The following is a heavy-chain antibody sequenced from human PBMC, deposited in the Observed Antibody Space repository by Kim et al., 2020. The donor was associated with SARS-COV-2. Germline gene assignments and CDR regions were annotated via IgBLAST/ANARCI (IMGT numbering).Heavy chain of an antibody. CDR2: ISAYNGNT. CDR1: GYTFTSYG. Sequence: ASVKVSCKASGYTFTSYGISWVRQAPGQGLEWMGWISAYNGNTNYAQKLQGRVTMTTDTSTSTAYMELRSLRSDDTAVYYCARGSGLLWFGESYYFDYWGQGTLVTVSS. D-gene: IGHD3-10*01. CDR3: ARGSGLLWFGESYYFDY. J-gene: IGHJ4*02. V-gene: IGHV1-18*01.